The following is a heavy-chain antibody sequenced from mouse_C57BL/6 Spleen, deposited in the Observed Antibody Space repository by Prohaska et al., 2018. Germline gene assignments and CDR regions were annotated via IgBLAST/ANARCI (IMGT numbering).Heavy chain of an antibody. CDR2: IDPETGGT. Sequence: QVQLQQSGAELVRPGASVTLSCKASGYTFTDYEMHWVKQTPVHGLEWIGAIDPETGGTAYNQKFKGKAILTADKSSSTAYMELRSLTSEDSAVYYCTREGGGGWFAYWGQGTLVTVSA. J-gene: IGHJ3*01. CDR3: TREGGGGWFAY. V-gene: IGHV1-15*01. CDR1: GYTFTDYE.